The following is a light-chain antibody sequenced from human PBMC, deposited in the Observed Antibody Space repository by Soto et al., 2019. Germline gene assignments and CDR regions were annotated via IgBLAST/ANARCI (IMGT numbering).Light chain of an antibody. J-gene: IGKJ1*01. CDR2: GIS. CDR1: QRVTSKY. CDR3: QQYSISPWT. Sequence: EIVVTQSQSTLSLSPGETASLYCRASQRVTSKYLVWYRQKPGQAPRLLIYGISSRAAGIPDRFSGSGSGTDVTLTISRLDPEDSPVYYCQQYSISPWTFGQGTRVEI. V-gene: IGKV3-20*01.